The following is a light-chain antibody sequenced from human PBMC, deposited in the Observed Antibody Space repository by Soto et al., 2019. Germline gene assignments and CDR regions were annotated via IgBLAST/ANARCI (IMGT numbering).Light chain of an antibody. V-gene: IGKV1-39*01. Sequence: DIQMTQSPSSLSASVGDRVTITCRASQSVSSYLNWYQQKPGKTPNLLIFAASSLQSGVPSRFSGSGSGTDFTLTVTSLQPADLATYYCQQSYTYPPTFGQGTKLEIK. CDR1: QSVSSY. CDR3: QQSYTYPPT. CDR2: AAS. J-gene: IGKJ2*01.